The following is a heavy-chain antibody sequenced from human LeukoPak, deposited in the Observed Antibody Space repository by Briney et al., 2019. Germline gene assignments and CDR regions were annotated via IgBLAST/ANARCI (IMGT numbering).Heavy chain of an antibody. CDR1: GFTFSSST. V-gene: IGHV3-21*04. CDR3: AKAPVTSCRGAYCYPFDY. J-gene: IGHJ4*02. CDR2: ISGGSIYI. Sequence: GGSLRLSCAASGFTFSSSTMNWVRQAPGKGLEWVSSISGGSIYIYYADSVKGRFTISRDNGKNSLYLQMNSLRAEDAAVYYCAKAPVTSCRGAYCYPFDYWGQGTLVTVSS. D-gene: IGHD2-21*01.